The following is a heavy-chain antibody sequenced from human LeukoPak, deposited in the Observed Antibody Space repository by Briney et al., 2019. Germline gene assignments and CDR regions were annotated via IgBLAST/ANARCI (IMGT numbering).Heavy chain of an antibody. J-gene: IGHJ4*02. V-gene: IGHV1-46*01. D-gene: IGHD2-21*02. CDR1: GYMFTNYY. CDR3: AKDDGYCGGDCYSGVGY. Sequence: ASVKVSCKASGYMFTNYYMHWVRQAPGQGLERMGVINTSDGGTSYAQKFQGRVTVTRDTSTSTVYMKLSSLRSEDTAVYYCAKDDGYCGGDCYSGVGYWGQGTLVTVSS. CDR2: INTSDGGT.